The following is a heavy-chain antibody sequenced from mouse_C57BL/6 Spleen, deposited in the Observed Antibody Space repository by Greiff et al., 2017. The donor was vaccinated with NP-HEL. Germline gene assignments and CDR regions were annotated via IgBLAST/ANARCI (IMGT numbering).Heavy chain of an antibody. CDR3: AKRDYSNLFAY. CDR2: LWRGGST. J-gene: IGHJ3*01. D-gene: IGHD2-5*01. Sequence: QVQLKQSGPGLVQPSQSLSITCTVSGFSLTSYGVHWVRQSPGKGLEWLGVLWRGGSTDYNAAFMSRLSITNDNSKSQVFFKMNSLQADDTAIYYCAKRDYSNLFAYWGQGTLVTVSA. V-gene: IGHV2-5*01. CDR1: GFSLTSYG.